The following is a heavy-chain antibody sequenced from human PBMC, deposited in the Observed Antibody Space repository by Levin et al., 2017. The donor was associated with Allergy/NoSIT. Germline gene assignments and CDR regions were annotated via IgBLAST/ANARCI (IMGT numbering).Heavy chain of an antibody. CDR2: FDPEDGET. D-gene: IGHD3-22*01. Sequence: ASVKVSCKVSGYTLTELSMHWVRQAPGKGLEWMGGFDPEDGETIYAQKFQGRVTMTEDTSTDTAYMELSSLRSEDTAVYYCATPGETSGYYGPFDYWGQGTLATVSS. J-gene: IGHJ4*02. V-gene: IGHV1-24*01. CDR1: GYTLTELS. CDR3: ATPGETSGYYGPFDY.